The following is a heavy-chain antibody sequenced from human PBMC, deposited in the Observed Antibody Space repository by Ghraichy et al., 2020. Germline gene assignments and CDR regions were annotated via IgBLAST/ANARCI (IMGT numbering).Heavy chain of an antibody. CDR1: GYTFTSYA. D-gene: IGHD4-11*01. J-gene: IGHJ4*02. Sequence: ASVKVSCKASGYTFTSYAMHWVRQAPGQRLEWMGWINAGNGNTKYSQKFQGRVTITRDTSASTAYMELSSLRSEDTAVYYCARGHDYSNYVWDYWGQGTLVTVSS. V-gene: IGHV1-3*01. CDR2: INAGNGNT. CDR3: ARGHDYSNYVWDY.